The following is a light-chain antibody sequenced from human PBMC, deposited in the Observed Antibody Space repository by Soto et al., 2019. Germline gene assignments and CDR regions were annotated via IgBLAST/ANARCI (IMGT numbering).Light chain of an antibody. Sequence: DIQMTQSPSSLSASVGDRVTITCRASQSVISYLNWYQQKPGRAPKLLIFAASSLQSGVPSRFSGSGSGTDFTLTISSLQPEDFATYYCLQTYSTPFTFGPVTKVDIK. J-gene: IGKJ3*01. CDR3: LQTYSTPFT. V-gene: IGKV1-39*01. CDR2: AAS. CDR1: QSVISY.